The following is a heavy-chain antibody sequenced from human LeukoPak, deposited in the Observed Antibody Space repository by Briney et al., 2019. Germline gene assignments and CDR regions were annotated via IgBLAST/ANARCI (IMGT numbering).Heavy chain of an antibody. V-gene: IGHV4-39*01. J-gene: IGHJ3*02. CDR3: ARHMPYDSSGYYLGYDAFDI. D-gene: IGHD3-22*01. CDR1: GGSISRSSYY. CDR2: MYYSGST. Sequence: ASETLSLTCIVSGGSISRSSYYWGWIRQPPGKGLEWIGSMYYSGSTHYNPSLKSRVTISVDTSKKQFSLKLTSVTAADTAVYYCARHMPYDSSGYYLGYDAFDIWGQGTMVTVSS.